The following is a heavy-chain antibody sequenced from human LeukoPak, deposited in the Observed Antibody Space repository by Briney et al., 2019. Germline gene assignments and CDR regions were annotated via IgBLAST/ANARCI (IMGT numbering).Heavy chain of an antibody. V-gene: IGHV3-21*01. CDR2: ITSSGTYI. J-gene: IGHJ4*02. CDR3: ARDRGGTYVDYFDS. D-gene: IGHD3-16*01. CDR1: GFAFSGYN. Sequence: PGGSLRLSCAASGFAFSGYNMNWVRQAPGKGLEWVSSITSSGTYIYYADSVKGRFTISRDNARNSLYLQMNSLRAEDTAVYYCARDRGGTYVDYFDSWGQGTLVTVSS.